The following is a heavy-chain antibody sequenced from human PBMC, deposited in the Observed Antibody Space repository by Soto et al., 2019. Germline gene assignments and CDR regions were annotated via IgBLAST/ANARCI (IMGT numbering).Heavy chain of an antibody. V-gene: IGHV2-5*02. CDR3: AHRLFLRYLDVYNDAFDV. CDR2: IFWDDDK. J-gene: IGHJ3*01. CDR1: GFSVSSSGEG. D-gene: IGHD3-9*01. Sequence: QITLKEAGPTLVKPTQTLTLTCTFSGFSVSSSGEGVAWIRQPPGKALEWLALIFWDDDKRYSPSLKSRLTITKDTSKNQVVLTMTNMDPVDTATYYCAHRLFLRYLDVYNDAFDVWGQGTVVTVSS.